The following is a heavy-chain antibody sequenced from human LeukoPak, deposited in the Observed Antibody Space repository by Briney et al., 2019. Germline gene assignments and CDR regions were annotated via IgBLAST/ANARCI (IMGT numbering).Heavy chain of an antibody. CDR2: IYYSGST. CDR1: GGSFSSYY. V-gene: IGHV4-59*06. CDR3: ARPLWLRDGWFDP. Sequence: PSETLSLTCAVYGGSFSSYYWSWIRQHPGKGLEWIGYIYYSGSTYYNPSLKSRVTISVDTSKTQCSLKLSSVTAADTAVYYCARPLWLRDGWFDPWGQGTLVTVSS. J-gene: IGHJ5*02. D-gene: IGHD5-18*01.